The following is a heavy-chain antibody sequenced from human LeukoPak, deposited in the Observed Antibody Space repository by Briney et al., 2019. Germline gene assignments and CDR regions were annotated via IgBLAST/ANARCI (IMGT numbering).Heavy chain of an antibody. CDR2: INHSGST. Sequence: SETLPLTCAVYGGSFSGYYWSWIRQPPGKGLEWIGEINHSGSTNYNPSLKSRVTISVDTSKNQFSLKLSSVTAADTAVYYCARGSRLGYCSSTSCLNYYYGMDVWGQGTTVTVSS. V-gene: IGHV4-34*01. D-gene: IGHD2-2*01. CDR3: ARGSRLGYCSSTSCLNYYYGMDV. CDR1: GGSFSGYY. J-gene: IGHJ6*02.